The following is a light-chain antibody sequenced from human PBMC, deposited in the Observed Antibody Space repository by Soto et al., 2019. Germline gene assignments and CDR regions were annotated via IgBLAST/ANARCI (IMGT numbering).Light chain of an antibody. Sequence: DIGMTQSPSTLSVSVGDRVTITCRASQTISSLLAWYQQKPGKAPKLLIYKASTLKSGVPSRLSGSGSGTEFTLTISSLQPDDFATYYCQQYNTFWTFGPGTKVDIK. CDR1: QTISSL. J-gene: IGKJ1*01. CDR2: KAS. V-gene: IGKV1-5*03. CDR3: QQYNTFWT.